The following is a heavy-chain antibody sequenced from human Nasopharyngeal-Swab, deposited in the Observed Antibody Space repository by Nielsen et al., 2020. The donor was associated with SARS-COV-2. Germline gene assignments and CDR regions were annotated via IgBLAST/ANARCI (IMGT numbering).Heavy chain of an antibody. V-gene: IGHV1-46*01. J-gene: IGHJ4*02. Sequence: WVRQAPGQGLEWMGIINPSGGSTSYAQKFQGRVTMTRDTSTSTVYMELSSLRSEDTAVYYCARIDSSGPGGDYFDYRGQGTLVTVSS. D-gene: IGHD3-22*01. CDR3: ARIDSSGPGGDYFDY. CDR2: INPSGGST.